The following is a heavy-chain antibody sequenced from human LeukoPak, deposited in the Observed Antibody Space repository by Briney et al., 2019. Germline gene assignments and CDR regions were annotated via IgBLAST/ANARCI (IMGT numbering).Heavy chain of an antibody. Sequence: SETLSLTCGVYGGSFSGYYWTWIRQPPGKGLEWIGEINQTGSTNYNPSLKSRVAMSVDTSKNQFSLKLTSVTAADTAVYYCARGRRSGSYYDGPLYYWGQGTLVTVSS. V-gene: IGHV4-34*01. J-gene: IGHJ4*02. CDR2: INQTGST. CDR3: ARGRRSGSYYDGPLYY. CDR1: GGSFSGYY. D-gene: IGHD1-26*01.